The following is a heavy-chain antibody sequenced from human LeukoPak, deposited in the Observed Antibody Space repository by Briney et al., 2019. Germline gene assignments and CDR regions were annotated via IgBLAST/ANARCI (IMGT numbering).Heavy chain of an antibody. CDR1: GLTFSPYT. J-gene: IGHJ6*02. CDR2: IFSDGSKK. CDR3: ARDRARRHIVATIHYYYYYGMDV. V-gene: IGHV3-30-3*01. Sequence: GGSLRLSCAASGLTFSPYTMHWVRQAPGKGLEWVAFIFSDGSKKYYADSVKGRFTISRDNTKNTLYLQMNSLRAEDTAVYYCARDRARRHIVATIHYYYYYGMDVWGQGTTVTVSS. D-gene: IGHD5-12*01.